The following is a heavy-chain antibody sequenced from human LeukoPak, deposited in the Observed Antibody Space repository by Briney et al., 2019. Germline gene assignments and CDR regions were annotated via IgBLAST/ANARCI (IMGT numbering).Heavy chain of an antibody. CDR3: AGFSGYSLP. CDR1: GFTLSTFC. J-gene: IGHJ5*02. CDR2: IKGDASTT. V-gene: IGHV3-74*01. D-gene: IGHD5-12*01. Sequence: GGSLRLSCTVSGFTLSTFCMHWVRQAPGKGLVWLSYIKGDASTTRYEDSVKGRVTISRDKAKNTLYLQMSSLRAQDTAAYYCAGFSGYSLPWGDGALVSVSS.